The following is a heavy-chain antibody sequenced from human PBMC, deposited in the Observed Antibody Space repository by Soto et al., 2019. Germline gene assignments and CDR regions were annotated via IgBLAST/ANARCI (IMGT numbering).Heavy chain of an antibody. V-gene: IGHV4-31*03. D-gene: IGHD2-8*01. CDR1: GGSISSGAYY. J-gene: IGHJ5*02. Sequence: SETLSLTCTVSGGSISSGAYYWSWIRQHPGKGLEWIGYIYYSGSTYYNPSLKSRVTISVDTSKNQFSLKLSSVTAADTAVYYCARDPAYCTNGVCYGWFDPWGQGTLVTVSS. CDR3: ARDPAYCTNGVCYGWFDP. CDR2: IYYSGST.